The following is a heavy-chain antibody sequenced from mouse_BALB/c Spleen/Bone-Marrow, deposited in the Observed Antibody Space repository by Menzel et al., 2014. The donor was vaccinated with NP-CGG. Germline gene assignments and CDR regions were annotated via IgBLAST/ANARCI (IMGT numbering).Heavy chain of an antibody. CDR1: GDSITNAY. V-gene: IGHV3-8*02. CDR3: ARGTGHYFDY. CDR2: ISYSGNT. J-gene: IGHJ2*01. D-gene: IGHD3-3*01. Sequence: EVMLVESGPSLVKPSQTLSLTRSVTGDSITNAYWNWIRKFPGNKIDYMGYISYSGNTYYNPSLKSRISITRDTSKNQFYLQLNSVTTEDTATYFCARGTGHYFDYWGQGTTLTVSS.